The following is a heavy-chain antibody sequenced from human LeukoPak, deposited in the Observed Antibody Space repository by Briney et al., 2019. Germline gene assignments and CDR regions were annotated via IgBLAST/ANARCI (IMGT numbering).Heavy chain of an antibody. V-gene: IGHV3-21*01. D-gene: IGHD3-22*01. J-gene: IGHJ4*02. CDR3: ARDTTYYYDSSGYYYFDY. Sequence: GGSLRLSCAASGFTFSSYSMNWVRQAPGKGLEWVSSISSSSSYIYYADSVKGRFTISRDNAKNSLYLQMNSLRAEDTAVYYCARDTTYYYDSSGYYYFDYWGQGTLVTVSS. CDR1: GFTFSSYS. CDR2: ISSSSSYI.